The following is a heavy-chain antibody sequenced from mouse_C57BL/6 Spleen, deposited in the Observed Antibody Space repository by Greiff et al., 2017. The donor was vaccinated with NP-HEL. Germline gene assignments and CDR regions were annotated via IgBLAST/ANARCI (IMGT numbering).Heavy chain of an antibody. D-gene: IGHD2-4*01. Sequence: EVQLVESGPELVKPGASVKISCKASGYSFTDYNMNWVKQSNGKSLEWIGVINPNSGTTSYNQKFKGKATLTVDQSSSTAYMQLNSLTSEDAAVYYCAREGNYDGRPFDYWGQGTTLTVSS. V-gene: IGHV1-39*01. J-gene: IGHJ2*01. CDR1: GYSFTDYN. CDR3: AREGNYDGRPFDY. CDR2: INPNSGTT.